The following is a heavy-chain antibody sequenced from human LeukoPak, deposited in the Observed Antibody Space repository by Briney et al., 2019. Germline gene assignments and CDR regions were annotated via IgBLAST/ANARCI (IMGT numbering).Heavy chain of an antibody. CDR2: IYYSGST. CDR1: GYSISSGFY. CDR3: ARDSFPPRPKYYFDY. Sequence: PSETLSLTCSVSGYSISSGFYWSWIRQPPGKGLEWIGYIYYSGSTNYNPSLKSRVTISVDTSKNQFSLKLSSVTAADTAVYYCARDSFPPRPKYYFDYWGQGTLVIVSS. J-gene: IGHJ4*02. V-gene: IGHV4-61*01.